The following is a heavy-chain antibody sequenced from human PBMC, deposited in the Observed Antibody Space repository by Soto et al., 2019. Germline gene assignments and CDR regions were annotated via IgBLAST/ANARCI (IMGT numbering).Heavy chain of an antibody. D-gene: IGHD2-8*01. CDR1: GFTFSSYG. CDR3: AREGDRYCTNGVCPFGY. CDR2: ISYDGSNK. V-gene: IGHV3-30*03. J-gene: IGHJ4*02. Sequence: PGESLKISCAASGFTFSSYGMHWVRQAPGKGLEWVAVISYDGSNKYYADSVKGRFTISRDNSKNTLYLQMNSLRAEDTAVYYCAREGDRYCTNGVCPFGYWGQGTLVTVSS.